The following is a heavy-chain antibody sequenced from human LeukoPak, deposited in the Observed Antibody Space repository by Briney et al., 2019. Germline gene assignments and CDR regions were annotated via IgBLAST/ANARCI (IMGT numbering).Heavy chain of an antibody. V-gene: IGHV4-59*01. D-gene: IGHD3-10*01. CDR1: GGSISSYY. CDR2: IYYSGST. J-gene: IGHJ3*02. CDR3: ARDPGDAFDI. Sequence: SETLSLTCTVSGGSISSYYWSWIRQPPGKGLEWIGYIYYSGSTNYNPSLESRVTISVDTSKNQFSLKLSSVTAADTAVYYCARDPGDAFDIWGQGTMVTVSS.